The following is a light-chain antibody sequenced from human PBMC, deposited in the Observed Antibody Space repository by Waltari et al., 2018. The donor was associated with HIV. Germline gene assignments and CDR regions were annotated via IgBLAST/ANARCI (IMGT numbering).Light chain of an antibody. CDR1: LSISNY. Sequence: DIQMTQSPSSLSASVGDRVTITCRASLSISNYLSWYQQTTGKAPKLLIYTASSWQSGVPSRFSGSGSGTDFTLTISSLQPEDFATYYCQQSYSLPLSFGGGTKVEIK. J-gene: IGKJ4*01. CDR2: TAS. CDR3: QQSYSLPLS. V-gene: IGKV1-39*01.